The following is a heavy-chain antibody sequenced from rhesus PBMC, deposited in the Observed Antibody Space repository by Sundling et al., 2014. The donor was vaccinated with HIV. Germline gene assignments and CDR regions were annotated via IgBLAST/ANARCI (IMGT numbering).Heavy chain of an antibody. CDR1: GFTFSSYA. J-gene: IGHJ6*01. Sequence: EVQLVETGGGLVQPGGSLKLSCAASGFTFSSYAMNWVRQAPGKGLEWVSTISSNGRNTYYVDSVKGRFTISRDNSKNTLSLQMSSLRDEDTATYYCAKDHNNVWTGYYDYGLDSWGQGVVVTVSS. CDR3: AKDHNNVWTGYYDYGLDS. V-gene: IGHV3-103*01. D-gene: IGHD3-3*01. CDR2: ISSNGRNT.